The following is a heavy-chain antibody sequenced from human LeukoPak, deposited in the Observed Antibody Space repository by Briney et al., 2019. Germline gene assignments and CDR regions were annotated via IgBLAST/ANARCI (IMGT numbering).Heavy chain of an antibody. V-gene: IGHV1-18*01. Sequence: GASVKVSCKASGYTFTTYGVSWVRQAPGQGLEWMGWISGYDGNTNYAQKLQGRVTMTTDTSTSTAYMELRSLRSDDTAVYYCARYSSRRDYYYGMDVWGQGTTVTVSS. CDR3: ARYSSRRDYYYGMDV. D-gene: IGHD6-13*01. CDR1: GYTFTTYG. J-gene: IGHJ6*02. CDR2: ISGYDGNT.